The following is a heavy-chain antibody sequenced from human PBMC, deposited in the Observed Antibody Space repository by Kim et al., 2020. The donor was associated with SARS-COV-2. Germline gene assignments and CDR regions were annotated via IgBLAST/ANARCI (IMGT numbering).Heavy chain of an antibody. D-gene: IGHD1-26*01. J-gene: IGHJ4*02. Sequence: TSHADSVKGRFTISRDIPKDTLYLQMNSLRAEDTAVYYCSSSTVGAYFDYWGQGSLVTVSS. CDR3: SSSTVGAYFDY. CDR2: T. V-gene: IGHV3-53*01.